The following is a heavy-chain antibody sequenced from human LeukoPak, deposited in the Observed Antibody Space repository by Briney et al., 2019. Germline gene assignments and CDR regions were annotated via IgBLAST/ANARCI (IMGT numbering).Heavy chain of an antibody. D-gene: IGHD2-2*01. J-gene: IGHJ3*02. CDR2: IIPIFGTA. CDR1: GGTFSSYA. Sequence: GASVKVSCKASGGTFSSYAISWVRQAPGQGLEWMGGIIPIFGTANYAQKFQGRVTITADESTSTAYMELSSLRSEDTAVYYCARDRPSGYCSSTSCGPGRGNDAFDIWGQGTVVTVSS. CDR3: ARDRPSGYCSSTSCGPGRGNDAFDI. V-gene: IGHV1-69*01.